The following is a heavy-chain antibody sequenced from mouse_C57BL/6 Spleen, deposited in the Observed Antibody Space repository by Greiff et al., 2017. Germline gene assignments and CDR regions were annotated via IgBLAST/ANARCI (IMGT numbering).Heavy chain of an antibody. D-gene: IGHD2-3*01. V-gene: IGHV5-17*01. CDR3: ARGGLLPYAMDY. Sequence: EVQLQESGGGLVKPGGSLKLSCAASGFTFSDYGMHWVRQAPEKGLEWVAYISSGSSTIYYADTVKGRFTISRDNAKNTLFLQMTSLRSEDTAMYYCARGGLLPYAMDYWGQGTSVTVSS. CDR1: GFTFSDYG. J-gene: IGHJ4*01. CDR2: ISSGSSTI.